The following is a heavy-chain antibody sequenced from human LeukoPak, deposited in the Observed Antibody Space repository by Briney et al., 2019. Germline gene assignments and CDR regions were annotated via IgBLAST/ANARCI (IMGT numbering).Heavy chain of an antibody. CDR2: INHSGST. CDR3: ARGGHYDFWSGYYTDLDY. Sequence: PSETLSPTCAVYGGSFSGYYWSWIRQPPGKGRAWIGEINHSGSTNYSPSLKSRVTISVDTSKNQFSLKLSSVTAADTAVYYCARGGHYDFWSGYYTDLDYWGQGTLVTVSS. CDR1: GGSFSGYY. V-gene: IGHV4-34*01. J-gene: IGHJ4*02. D-gene: IGHD3-3*01.